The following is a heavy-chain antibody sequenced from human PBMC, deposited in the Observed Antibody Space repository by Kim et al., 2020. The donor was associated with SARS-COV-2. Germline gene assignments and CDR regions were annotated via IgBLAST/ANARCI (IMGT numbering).Heavy chain of an antibody. Sequence: SETLSLTCSVSGGSIRSGGKFWTWIRQHPAKGLEWIGYISYSGNPHYSPSLRCRVSISLQTSENQFSLELTSVTAADTAVYYCARGQPLDYWGQGILVTVSS. CDR2: ISYSGNP. D-gene: IGHD2-2*01. J-gene: IGHJ4*02. V-gene: IGHV4-31*03. CDR1: GGSIRSGGKF. CDR3: ARGQPLDY.